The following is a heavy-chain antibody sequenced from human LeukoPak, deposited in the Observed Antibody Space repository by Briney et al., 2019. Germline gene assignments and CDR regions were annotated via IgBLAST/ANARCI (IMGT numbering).Heavy chain of an antibody. Sequence: PGGSLRLSSAVSGFSVSSFGMSRVRQAPGKGLEWVSVISVNGETTWYADSVKGRFIISRDNTKNTLYLQLSSLRAEDTAVYYCAQGYSSGWYPYWGEGSLGSVSS. V-gene: IGHV3-23*01. CDR3: AQGYSSGWYPY. CDR2: ISVNGETT. J-gene: IGHJ4*02. CDR1: GFSVSSFG. D-gene: IGHD6-19*01.